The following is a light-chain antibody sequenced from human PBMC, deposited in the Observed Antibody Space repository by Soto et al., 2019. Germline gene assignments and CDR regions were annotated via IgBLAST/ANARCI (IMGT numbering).Light chain of an antibody. CDR2: DAS. Sequence: EIVLTQSPGTLSLSPGERATLSCRTSQSVRNNYVAWYQQKPGQAPRLLIHDASSRATGIPDRFSGSGSGTDFTLTISRLVPEDFAVYYCQQCSSSPLTFGGGTKVEIK. J-gene: IGKJ4*01. CDR1: QSVRNNY. CDR3: QQCSSSPLT. V-gene: IGKV3-20*01.